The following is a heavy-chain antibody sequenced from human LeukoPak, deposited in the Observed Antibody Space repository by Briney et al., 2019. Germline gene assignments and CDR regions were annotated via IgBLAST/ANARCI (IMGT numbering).Heavy chain of an antibody. CDR1: GFTVSSNY. J-gene: IGHJ6*02. Sequence: GGSLRLSCAASGFTVSSNYMSWVRQAPGKGLEWVSVIYSGGSTYYADSVKGRFTISRDNSKNTLYLQMNSLRAEDTAVYYCARTSSDYYYYYGMDVWGQGTTVTVSS. CDR3: ARTSSDYYYYYGMDV. V-gene: IGHV3-53*01. CDR2: IYSGGST.